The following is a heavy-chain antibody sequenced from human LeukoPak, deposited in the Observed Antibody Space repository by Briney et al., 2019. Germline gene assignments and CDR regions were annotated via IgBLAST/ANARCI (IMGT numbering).Heavy chain of an antibody. CDR3: ARGGYCTTALCYAMNAFDI. V-gene: IGHV3-48*03. J-gene: IGHJ3*02. Sequence: PGGSLRLSRAASGFNFHSHEMNWVRQAPGKGLEFISYISPSGTTMYYADSVKGRFTISRDNAKNSLYLQMNSLRAEDTAVYYCARGGYCTTALCYAMNAFDIWGQGTMVTVSS. D-gene: IGHD2-2*03. CDR1: GFNFHSHE. CDR2: ISPSGTTM.